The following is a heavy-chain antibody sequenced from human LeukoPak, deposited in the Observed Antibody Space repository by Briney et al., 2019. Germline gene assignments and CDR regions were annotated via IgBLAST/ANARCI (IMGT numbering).Heavy chain of an antibody. CDR3: ARETVIDSSIDY. J-gene: IGHJ4*02. V-gene: IGHV1-69*13. Sequence: ASVKVSCKASGGSFSIYTFNWVRQAPGQGLEWMGRITPMFRTTKYAQNFQGRVTITADESTSTAYMELSSLRSEDTAVYYCARETVIDSSIDYWGQGTLVTVSS. CDR1: GGSFSIYT. CDR2: ITPMFRTT. D-gene: IGHD5-18*01.